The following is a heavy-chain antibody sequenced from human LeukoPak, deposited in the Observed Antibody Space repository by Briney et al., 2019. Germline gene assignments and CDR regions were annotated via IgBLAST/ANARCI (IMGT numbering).Heavy chain of an antibody. CDR3: ARNNGMDV. CDR2: ISSSDSTI. CDR1: GFTFSSYS. Sequence: PGGSLRLSCAASGFTFSSYSMNWVRQAPGKGLEWVSYISSSDSTIYYADSVKGRFTISKDNAKNSLYLQMNSLRAEDTALYHCARNNGMDVWGQGTTVIVSS. V-gene: IGHV3-48*04. J-gene: IGHJ6*02.